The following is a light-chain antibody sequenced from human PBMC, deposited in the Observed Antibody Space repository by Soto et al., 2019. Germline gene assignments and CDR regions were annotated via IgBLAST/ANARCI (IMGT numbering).Light chain of an antibody. CDR1: QSVSSSS. Sequence: EIVMTQSPATLSVSPGEGVTLSCRASQSVSSSSLAWYQQKPGQAPRLLMYGASSRATGIPDRFSGSGSGTDFTLTIRTLEPEDFAVYYCQQYGSSPRTFGQGTKVDIK. CDR3: QQYGSSPRT. CDR2: GAS. V-gene: IGKV3-20*01. J-gene: IGKJ1*01.